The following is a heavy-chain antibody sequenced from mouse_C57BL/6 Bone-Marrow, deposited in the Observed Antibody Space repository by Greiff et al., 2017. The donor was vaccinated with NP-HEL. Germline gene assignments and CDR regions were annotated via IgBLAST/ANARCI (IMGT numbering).Heavy chain of an antibody. V-gene: IGHV5-16*01. D-gene: IGHD2-3*01. CDR2: INYDGSST. CDR1: GFTFSDYY. Sequence: EVKVVESEGGLVQPGSSMKLSCTASGFTFSDYYMAWVRQVPEKGLEWVANINYDGSSTYYLDSLKSRFIISRDNAKNILYLQMSSLKSEDTATYYCAREVGDGHWDFDYWGQGTTLTVSS. CDR3: AREVGDGHWDFDY. J-gene: IGHJ2*01.